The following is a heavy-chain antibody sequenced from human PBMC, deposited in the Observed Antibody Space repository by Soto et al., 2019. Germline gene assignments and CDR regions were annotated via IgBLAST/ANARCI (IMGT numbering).Heavy chain of an antibody. V-gene: IGHV1-69*01. J-gene: IGHJ4*02. D-gene: IGHD3-3*01. CDR2: SIPILGTA. Sequence: QVQLVQSGAEVKKPGSSVKVSCKVSGGTFSSYGISWVRQAPGQGLEWMGGSIPILGTASYAQKFQGRVTIDADESTSTAYMELSSLRSEDTAVYYCARGDGIFGVVAFDCWGQGTLVTVSS. CDR1: GGTFSSYG. CDR3: ARGDGIFGVVAFDC.